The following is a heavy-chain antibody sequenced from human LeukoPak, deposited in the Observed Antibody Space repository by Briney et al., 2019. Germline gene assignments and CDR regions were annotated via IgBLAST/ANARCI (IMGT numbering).Heavy chain of an antibody. CDR2: IFYSGST. D-gene: IGHD3-16*01. V-gene: IGHV4-59*01. CDR3: ARDRIEGLGESAYYYYGMDV. Sequence: SETLSLTCTVSGGSISSYYWSWIRQPPGKGLEWIGYIFYSGSTNYNPSLKSRVTISVDTSKNQFSLKLSSVTAADTAVYYCARDRIEGLGESAYYYYGMDVWGQGTTVTVSS. J-gene: IGHJ6*02. CDR1: GGSISSYY.